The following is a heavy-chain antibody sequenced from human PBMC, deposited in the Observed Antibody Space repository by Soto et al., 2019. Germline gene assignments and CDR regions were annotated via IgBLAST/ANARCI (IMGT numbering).Heavy chain of an antibody. CDR3: ARAYEDTAMVSAFDI. V-gene: IGHV1-18*01. CDR2: ISAYNGNT. CDR1: GYTFTSYG. Sequence: ASVKVSCKASGYTFTSYGISWVRQAPGQGLEWMGWISAYNGNTNYAQKLQGRVTMTTDTSTSTAYMELSSLRSEDTAVYYCARAYEDTAMVSAFDIWGQGTMVTVSS. D-gene: IGHD5-18*01. J-gene: IGHJ3*02.